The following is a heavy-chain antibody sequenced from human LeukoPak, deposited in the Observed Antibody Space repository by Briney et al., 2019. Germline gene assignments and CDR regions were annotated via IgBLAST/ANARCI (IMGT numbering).Heavy chain of an antibody. Sequence: TSETLSLTCAVYGGSFSGYYWSWIRQPPGKGLEWIGEINHSGSTNYNPSLKSRVTISVDTSKNQFSLKLSSVTAADTAVYYCARGVYGDYIDYWGQGTPVTVSS. CDR2: INHSGST. CDR1: GGSFSGYY. D-gene: IGHD4-17*01. CDR3: ARGVYGDYIDY. V-gene: IGHV4-34*01. J-gene: IGHJ4*02.